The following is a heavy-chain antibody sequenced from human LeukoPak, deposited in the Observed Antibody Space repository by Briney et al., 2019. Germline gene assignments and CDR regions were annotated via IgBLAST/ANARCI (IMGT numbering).Heavy chain of an antibody. J-gene: IGHJ5*01. D-gene: IGHD4-17*01. CDR2: INPNSGAT. CDR1: GYTFTGYY. Sequence: ASVKVSCKASGYTFTGYYVHWVRQAPGQGLEGMGWINPNSGATNYAQKFQGRVTMTRDTSISTAYMELSRLISDDTAVYHCARVALNTVTEHLFDPWGQGTLVTVSS. V-gene: IGHV1-2*02. CDR3: ARVALNTVTEHLFDP.